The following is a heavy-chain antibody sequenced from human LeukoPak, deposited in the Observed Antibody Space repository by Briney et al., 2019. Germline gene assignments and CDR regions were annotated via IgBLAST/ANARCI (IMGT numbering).Heavy chain of an antibody. CDR1: GFDFSSYG. CDR3: TRVGYCATTSCRTAFDI. V-gene: IGHV3-30*03. CDR2: ISYDGSNK. Sequence: GGSLRLSCAGPGFDFSSYGMSWVRQAPGKGLEWVAVISYDGSNKYYADSVKGRFTISRDNAKSTLYLQMNSLRAEDTAVYYCTRVGYCATTSCRTAFDIWGQGTVVTVSS. J-gene: IGHJ3*02. D-gene: IGHD2-2*01.